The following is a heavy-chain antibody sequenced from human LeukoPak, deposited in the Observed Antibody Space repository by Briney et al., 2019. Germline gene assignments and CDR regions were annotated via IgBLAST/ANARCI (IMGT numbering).Heavy chain of an antibody. CDR3: ARPQVVVLNPFDY. CDR2: ITGSADRT. Sequence: GGSLRLSCAASGFSFSTYAMSWVRQAPGKGLEWVSAITGSADRTHYADSVKGRFTISRDNSKNIVYLQMNSLRAKDTAVYFCARPQVVVLNPFDYWGQGTLVTVSS. J-gene: IGHJ4*02. CDR1: GFSFSTYA. D-gene: IGHD3-10*01. V-gene: IGHV3-23*01.